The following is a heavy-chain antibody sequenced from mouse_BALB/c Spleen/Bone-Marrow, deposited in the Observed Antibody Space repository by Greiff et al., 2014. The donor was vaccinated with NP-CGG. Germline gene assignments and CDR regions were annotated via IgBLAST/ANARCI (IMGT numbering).Heavy chain of an antibody. CDR1: GFNIKDTY. CDR2: IDPANGNT. Sequence: EVQLQQSGAELVKPGASVKLSCTASGFNIKDTYMHWVKQRPEQGLEWIGRIDPANGNTKYDPKFQGKATITADTSSNTAYLQLSSLTSEDTAVYYCAPYYYGSSQFAYWGQGTLSLSLQ. J-gene: IGHJ3*01. CDR3: APYYYGSSQFAY. V-gene: IGHV14-3*02. D-gene: IGHD1-1*01.